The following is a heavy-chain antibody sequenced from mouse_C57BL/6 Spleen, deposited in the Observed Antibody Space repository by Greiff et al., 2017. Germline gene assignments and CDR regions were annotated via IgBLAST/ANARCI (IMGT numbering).Heavy chain of an antibody. V-gene: IGHV1-82*01. Sequence: QVQLQQSGPELVKPGASVKISCKASGYAFSSSWMNWVKQRPGKGLEWIGRIYPGDGDTNYNGKFKGKATLTADKSSSTAYMQLSSLTSEDSAVYFCARRPIYYDYDLDYWGQGTTLTVSS. D-gene: IGHD2-4*01. CDR2: IYPGDGDT. J-gene: IGHJ2*01. CDR1: GYAFSSSW. CDR3: ARRPIYYDYDLDY.